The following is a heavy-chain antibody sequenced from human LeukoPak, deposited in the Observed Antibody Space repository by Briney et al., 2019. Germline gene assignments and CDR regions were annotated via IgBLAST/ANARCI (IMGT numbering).Heavy chain of an antibody. J-gene: IGHJ6*03. CDR2: ISGSGGST. Sequence: GGSLRLSCAASGFTFDDYGMSWVRQAPGKGLEWVSAISGSGGSTYYADSVKGRFTISRDNSKNTLYLQMNSLRAEDTAVYYCAKAMVRGVIYYYMDVWGKGTTVTVSS. D-gene: IGHD3-10*01. CDR3: AKAMVRGVIYYYMDV. V-gene: IGHV3-23*01. CDR1: GFTFDDYG.